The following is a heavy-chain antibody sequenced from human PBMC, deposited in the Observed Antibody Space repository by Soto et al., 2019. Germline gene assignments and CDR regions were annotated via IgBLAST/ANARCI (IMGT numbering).Heavy chain of an antibody. CDR2: ISGSGGST. Sequence: EVQLLESGGGLVQPGGSLRLSCAASGFTFSSYAMSWVRQAPGKGLEWVSAISGSGGSTYYADSVKGRFTISRDNSKKPLYLQMNSLRAEDTAVYYCAKDTADDGDFLYCYCDFWGRGTLVTVAS. CDR1: GFTFSSYA. J-gene: IGHJ2*01. CDR3: AKDTADDGDFLYCYCDF. D-gene: IGHD4-17*01. V-gene: IGHV3-23*01.